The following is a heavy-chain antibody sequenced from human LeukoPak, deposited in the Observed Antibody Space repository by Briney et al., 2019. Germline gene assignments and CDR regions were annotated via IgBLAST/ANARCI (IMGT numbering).Heavy chain of an antibody. D-gene: IGHD3-22*01. CDR2: IYYSGST. J-gene: IGHJ4*02. Sequence: SETLSLTCTVSGGSISSYYWSWIRQPPGKGLEWIGYIYYSGSTNYNPSLKSRVTISVDTSKNQFSLKLSSVTAADTAVYYCASYGPVVMGQPRVYYFDYWGQGTLVTVSS. CDR3: ASYGPVVMGQPRVYYFDY. CDR1: GGSISSYY. V-gene: IGHV4-59*01.